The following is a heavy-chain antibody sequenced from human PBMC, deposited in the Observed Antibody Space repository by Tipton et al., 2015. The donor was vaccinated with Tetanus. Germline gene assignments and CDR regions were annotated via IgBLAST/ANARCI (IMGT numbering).Heavy chain of an antibody. Sequence: TLSLTCAVSGGSLSGFYWSWIRQPPGKGLEWIGEVNHRGGTSYSPSLKSRVTISLDTSKNRFSLKLTSVTAADVAVYYCARPSTTVTPRAFDVWGQGTMVTVSS. CDR1: GGSLSGFY. V-gene: IGHV4-34*01. CDR2: VNHRGGT. J-gene: IGHJ3*01. CDR3: ARPSTTVTPRAFDV. D-gene: IGHD4-17*01.